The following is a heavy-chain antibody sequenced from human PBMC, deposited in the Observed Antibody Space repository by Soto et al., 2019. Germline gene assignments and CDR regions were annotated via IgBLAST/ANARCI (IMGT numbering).Heavy chain of an antibody. CDR3: ARIGTVLTPDDS. V-gene: IGHV3-48*03. CDR2: ISSGGSTI. Sequence: GGSLRLSCVGSGFTFSTYEMQWVRQAPGKGLEWVSYISSGGSTIFYGESVKGRFTVSRDNDRSSLYLQMNSLRVEDSGVYYCARIGTVLTPDDSWGQGTLVTVSS. CDR1: GFTFSTYE. D-gene: IGHD2-21*02. J-gene: IGHJ4*02.